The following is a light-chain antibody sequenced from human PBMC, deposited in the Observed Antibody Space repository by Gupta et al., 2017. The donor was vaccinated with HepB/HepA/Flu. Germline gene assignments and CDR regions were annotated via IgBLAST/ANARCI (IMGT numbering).Light chain of an antibody. J-gene: IGKJ4*01. V-gene: IGKV3-11*01. CDR3: QQRSTLCS. CDR1: QSVNSY. Sequence: EIVLTQFPATLSLSPGERATFSCRASQSVNSYLAWYQQKPGQAPRLLIYDASNRATGITDRFSGSGYGKDLPLTSSGREYEDFEVYYWQQRSTLCSFGRGTQVDIK. CDR2: DAS.